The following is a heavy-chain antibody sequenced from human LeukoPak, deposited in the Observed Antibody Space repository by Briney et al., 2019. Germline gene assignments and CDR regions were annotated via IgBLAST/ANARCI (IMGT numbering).Heavy chain of an antibody. J-gene: IGHJ6*03. Sequence: SETLSLTCAVSGYSISSGYYWGWTRQPPGKGLEWIGSIYHSGSTYYNPSLKSRVTISVDTSKNQFSLKLSSVTAADTAVYYCASLQQLGDYYYYYYMDVWGKGTTVTVSS. CDR1: GYSISSGYY. CDR2: IYHSGST. CDR3: ASLQQLGDYYYYYYMDV. D-gene: IGHD6-13*01. V-gene: IGHV4-38-2*01.